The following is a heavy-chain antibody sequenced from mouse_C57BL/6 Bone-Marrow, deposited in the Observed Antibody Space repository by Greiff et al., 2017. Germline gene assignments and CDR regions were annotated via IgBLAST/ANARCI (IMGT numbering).Heavy chain of an antibody. CDR3: AKSYDYDDYTMDY. D-gene: IGHD2-4*01. V-gene: IGHV1-64*01. J-gene: IGHJ4*01. CDR1: GYTFTNYW. Sequence: QVQLQQPGAELVKPGASVKLSCKASGYTFTNYWMHWVKQRPGQGLEWIGMRHPNGGSPDYNEKFKSEATLSVDKSSRPADMELSSLTSEDSAVYYCAKSYDYDDYTMDYWDQGPAAPVS. CDR2: RHPNGGSP.